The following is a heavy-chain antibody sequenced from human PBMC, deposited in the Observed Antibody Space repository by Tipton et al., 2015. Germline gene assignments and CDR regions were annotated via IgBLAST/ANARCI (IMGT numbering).Heavy chain of an antibody. D-gene: IGHD3-10*01. CDR1: GESFSHYY. CDR2: INHSGST. Sequence: GLVKPSETLSLTCAVYGESFSHYYWSWIRQPPCKRLEWIGEINHSGSTNYNPSLKGRVTMSVHTSKNQFSLRLNSVTAADTAGYYCARSYGRMVRGVHFDYWGQGTLVAVSS. V-gene: IGHV4-34*01. CDR3: ARSYGRMVRGVHFDY. J-gene: IGHJ4*02.